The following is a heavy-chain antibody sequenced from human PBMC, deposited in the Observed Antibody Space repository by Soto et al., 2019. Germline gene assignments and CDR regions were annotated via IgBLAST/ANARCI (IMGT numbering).Heavy chain of an antibody. CDR1: GGSSISDGNY. Sequence: SLTLSLTCTVAGGSSISDGNYWSWNRQHPGKGLEWIGYIYYSGSTNYNPSLKSRVTISVDTSKNQFSLKLNSVTAADTAVYYCARARMVRGIIYYYGMDVWGQGTTVTVSS. J-gene: IGHJ6*02. CDR2: IYYSGST. V-gene: IGHV4-31*03. CDR3: ARARMVRGIIYYYGMDV. D-gene: IGHD3-10*01.